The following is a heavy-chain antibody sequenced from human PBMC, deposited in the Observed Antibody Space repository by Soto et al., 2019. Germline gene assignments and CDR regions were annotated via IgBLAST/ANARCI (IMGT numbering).Heavy chain of an antibody. CDR2: INPSGGST. V-gene: IGHV1-46*03. CDR1: GYSFTIYY. J-gene: IGHJ4*02. Sequence: ASVKLYCKASGYSFTIYYMHWVRQAPGQGLDWMGIINPSGGSTSYAQKFQGRVTMTRDTSTSTVYMELSSLRSEDTAGYYGSSLNAYVDYWGQGTLVTVAS. CDR3: SSLNAYVDY.